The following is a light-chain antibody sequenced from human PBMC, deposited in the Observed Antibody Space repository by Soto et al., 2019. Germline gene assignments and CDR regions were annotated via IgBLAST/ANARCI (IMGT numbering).Light chain of an antibody. CDR1: QSLLHKNKNTY. J-gene: IGKJ1*01. V-gene: IGKV2-28*01. CDR3: MQALQTPRT. CDR2: MGF. Sequence: EIGVTQSPLSLPVTPGEAASISCRSSQSLLHKNKNTYFNWYVQKPGQSPQLLIYMGFKRASGVPDRFSGSGSGTYFTLRISRXEAEDAGVYYCMQALQTPRTFGQGTKVDIK.